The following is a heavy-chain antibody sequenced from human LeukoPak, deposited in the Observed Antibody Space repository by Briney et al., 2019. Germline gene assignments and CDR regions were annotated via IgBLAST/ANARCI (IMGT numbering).Heavy chain of an antibody. CDR2: IFYSGNT. CDR1: GYSITSYY. CDR3: ARVFRRDGYFDY. J-gene: IGHJ4*02. Sequence: SETLSLTCTVSGYSITSYYWSWIRQPPGQGLEWIGYIFYSGNTDYNPSLKSRVTISVDTSRNQFSLKLDSVTAADTAVYYCARVFRRDGYFDYWGQGTLVTVSS. D-gene: IGHD5-24*01. V-gene: IGHV4-59*01.